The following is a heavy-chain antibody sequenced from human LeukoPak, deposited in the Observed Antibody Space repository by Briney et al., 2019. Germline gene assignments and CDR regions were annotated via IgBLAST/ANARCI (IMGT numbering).Heavy chain of an antibody. CDR3: ARNSLGYCSGANCYSSWYFDL. CDR2: ISAGGTST. V-gene: IGHV3-23*01. Sequence: GGSLRLSCAASGFTFRNYAMSCVRQAPGRGLEWVSGISAGGTSTYYADSLKGRFTISRDNSKNTLYVQMNSLRAEDTAMYYCARNSLGYCSGANCYSSWYFDLWGRGNLVTVSS. J-gene: IGHJ2*01. CDR1: GFTFRNYA. D-gene: IGHD2-15*01.